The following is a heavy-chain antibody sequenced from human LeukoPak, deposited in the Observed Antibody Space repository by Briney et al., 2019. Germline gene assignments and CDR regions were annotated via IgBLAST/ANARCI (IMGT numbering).Heavy chain of an antibody. Sequence: GGSLRLSCAASGFTFSIYWMSWVRQAPGKGLEWVANIKQDGSEKYYVDSVKGRFTISRDNAKNSLYLQMNSLRAEDTAVYYCARDFSSYGPIDYWGQGTLVTVSS. CDR1: GFTFSIYW. V-gene: IGHV3-7*01. J-gene: IGHJ4*02. CDR3: ARDFSSYGPIDY. CDR2: IKQDGSEK. D-gene: IGHD5-18*01.